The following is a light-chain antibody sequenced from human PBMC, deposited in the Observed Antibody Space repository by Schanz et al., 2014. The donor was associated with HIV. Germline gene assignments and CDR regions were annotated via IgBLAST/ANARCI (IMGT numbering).Light chain of an antibody. CDR1: QSVGSN. V-gene: IGKV3-11*01. CDR3: QQRSNWYT. CDR2: DTS. Sequence: EFEVTQSPATLSMSPGEGATLSCRVSQSVGSNVAWYQQKAGRAPRLLIYDTSKRATGIPARFSGSGSETDFTLTISSLQSEDFAVYYCQQRSNWYTFGQGTKLEIK. J-gene: IGKJ2*01.